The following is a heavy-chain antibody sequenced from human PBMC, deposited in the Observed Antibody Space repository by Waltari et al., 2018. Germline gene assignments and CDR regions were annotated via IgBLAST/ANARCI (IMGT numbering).Heavy chain of an antibody. CDR3: AREGTYYYDSSGHAVDY. J-gene: IGHJ4*02. V-gene: IGHV4-39*07. CDR1: GGSISSSSYY. CDR2: IYYSGST. D-gene: IGHD3-22*01. Sequence: QLQLQESGPGLVKPSETMSLTCTVSGGSISSSSYYWGWTRQPPGKGLEWIGSIYYSGSTYYNPSLKSRVTISVDTSKNQFSLKLSSVTAADTAVYYCAREGTYYYDSSGHAVDYWGQGTLVTVSS.